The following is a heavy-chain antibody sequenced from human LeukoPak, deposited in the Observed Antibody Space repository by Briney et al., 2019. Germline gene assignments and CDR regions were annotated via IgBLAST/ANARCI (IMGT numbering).Heavy chain of an antibody. Sequence: SETLSLTCAVYGGSFSGYYWSWIRQPPGKGLEWIGEINHSGSTNYNPSLKSRVTISVDTSKNQFSLKLCSVTAADTAVYYCAAEGYGMDVWGKGTTVTVSS. CDR1: GGSFSGYY. CDR3: AAEGYGMDV. CDR2: INHSGST. V-gene: IGHV4-34*01. J-gene: IGHJ6*04.